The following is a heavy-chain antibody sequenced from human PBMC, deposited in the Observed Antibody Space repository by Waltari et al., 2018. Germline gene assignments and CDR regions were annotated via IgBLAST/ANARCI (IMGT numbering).Heavy chain of an antibody. D-gene: IGHD1-7*01. CDR2: IIPIFGTA. CDR3: ARARSGYNWNYEPYNWFDP. J-gene: IGHJ5*02. Sequence: QVQLVQSGAEVKKPGSSVKVSCKASGGTFSSYAISWVRQAPGQGLEWMGGIIPIFGTANYAQKFQGRVTITTDESTSTAYMELSSLRSEDTAVYYCARARSGYNWNYEPYNWFDPWGQGTLVTVSS. CDR1: GGTFSSYA. V-gene: IGHV1-69*05.